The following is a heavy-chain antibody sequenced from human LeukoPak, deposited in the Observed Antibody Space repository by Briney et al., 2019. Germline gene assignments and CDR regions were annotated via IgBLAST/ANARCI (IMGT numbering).Heavy chain of an antibody. J-gene: IGHJ4*02. V-gene: IGHV3-66*02. D-gene: IGHD6-13*01. CDR1: GFTVSSNY. Sequence: GGSLRLSCAASGFTVSSNYMSWVRQAPGKGLEWVSVIYSGGSTYYADSVKGRFTISRDNSKNTLYLQMNSLRAADTAVYDCARVHGLTAAAGPRDYWGQGTLVTVSS. CDR3: ARVHGLTAAAGPRDY. CDR2: IYSGGST.